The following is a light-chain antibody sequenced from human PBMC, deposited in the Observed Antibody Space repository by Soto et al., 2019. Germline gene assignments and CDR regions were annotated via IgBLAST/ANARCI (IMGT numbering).Light chain of an antibody. CDR3: QQCNNYPWT. J-gene: IGKJ1*01. V-gene: IGKV1-5*03. CDR2: KAT. CDR1: QTIVRW. Sequence: DIQMTQSPSTLSASVGDTVTITCRASQTIVRWLAWYQQKPGKAPNLLIYKATSLESGVPSRFSGSGSDTEFTLTITGLQAADFATYYCQQCNNYPWTFGQGTKVEIK.